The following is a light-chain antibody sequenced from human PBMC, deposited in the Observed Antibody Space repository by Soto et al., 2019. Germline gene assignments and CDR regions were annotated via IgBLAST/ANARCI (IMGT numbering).Light chain of an antibody. CDR1: SGSVSTSYY. CDR3: VLYMGSGIPVV. CDR2: STS. V-gene: IGLV8-61*01. J-gene: IGLJ2*01. Sequence: VVTQEPSFSVSPGGTVTLTCGLTSGSVSTSYYPSWYQLTPGQAPRTLIYSTSTRSSGVPDRFSGSILGNKAALTITGAQADDESDYYCVLYMGSGIPVVFGGGTKLTVL.